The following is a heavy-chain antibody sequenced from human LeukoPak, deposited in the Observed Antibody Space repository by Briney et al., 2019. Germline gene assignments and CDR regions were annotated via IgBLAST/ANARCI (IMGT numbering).Heavy chain of an antibody. CDR1: GGSFSGYY. V-gene: IGHV4-34*01. CDR2: INHSGST. CDR3: ARGLYYYYYYMDV. Sequence: SETLSLTCAVYGGSFSGYYWSWIRQPPGKGLEWIGEINHSGSTNYNPSLKSRVTISVDTSKNQFSLKLSSVTAADTAVYYCARGLYYYYYYMDVWGKGTTVTVSS. J-gene: IGHJ6*03.